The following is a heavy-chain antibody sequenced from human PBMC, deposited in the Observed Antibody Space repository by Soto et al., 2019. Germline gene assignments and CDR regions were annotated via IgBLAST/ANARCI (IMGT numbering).Heavy chain of an antibody. CDR3: ARDGGYSYGFHWFDP. D-gene: IGHD5-18*01. CDR2: ISAYNGNT. CDR1: GYTFTSYG. Sequence: QVELVQSGAEVKKPGASVKVSCKASGYTFTSYGISWVRQAPGQGLEWMGWISAYNGNTNYAQKLQGRVTMTTDTSTSTVYMKLRSLRSDDTAVYYCARDGGYSYGFHWFDPWGQGTLVTGSS. J-gene: IGHJ5*02. V-gene: IGHV1-18*01.